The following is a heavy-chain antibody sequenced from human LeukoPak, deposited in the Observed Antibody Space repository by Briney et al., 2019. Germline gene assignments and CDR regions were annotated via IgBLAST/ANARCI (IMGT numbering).Heavy chain of an antibody. CDR1: GGSISSYY. CDR2: IYYSGST. CDR3: ARHLYDYVWGSYGPSASDY. D-gene: IGHD3-16*01. J-gene: IGHJ4*02. Sequence: PSETLSLTCTVSGGSISSYYWSWIRQPPGKGLEWIGYIYYSGSTNYNPSLKSRVTISVDTSKNQFSLKLSSVTAADTAVYYCARHLYDYVWGSYGPSASDYWGQGTLVTVSS. V-gene: IGHV4-59*08.